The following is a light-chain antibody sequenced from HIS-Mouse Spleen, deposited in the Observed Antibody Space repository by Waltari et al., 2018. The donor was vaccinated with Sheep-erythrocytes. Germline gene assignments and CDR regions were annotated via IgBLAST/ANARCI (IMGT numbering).Light chain of an antibody. J-gene: IGLJ1*01. CDR3: CSYAGSYNHV. CDR1: SSDVGGYNY. V-gene: IGLV2-11*01. Sequence: QSALTQPRSVSGSPGQSVTISCTGTSSDVGGYNYVSWYQQYPGKAPKHMIYDVSNRPSGVPARFSGSKSGNTTSLAISSLQAEDEADYNCCSYAGSYNHVFATGTKVTVL. CDR2: DVS.